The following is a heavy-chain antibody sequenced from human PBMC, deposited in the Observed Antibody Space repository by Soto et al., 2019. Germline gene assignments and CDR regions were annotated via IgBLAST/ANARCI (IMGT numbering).Heavy chain of an antibody. D-gene: IGHD3-10*01. V-gene: IGHV4-39*01. CDR3: ARSPEAYGSGSSYDY. J-gene: IGHJ4*02. CDR2: IYYSGRT. CDR1: GGSISSSSYY. Sequence: QLQLQESGPGLVKPSETLSLTCTVSGGSISSSSYYWGWIRQPPGKGLEWIGSIYYSGRTYYSPSLKSRVTISVDTSKNHFSLKLSSVTAVDTAVYYCARSPEAYGSGSSYDYWGQGTLVTVSS.